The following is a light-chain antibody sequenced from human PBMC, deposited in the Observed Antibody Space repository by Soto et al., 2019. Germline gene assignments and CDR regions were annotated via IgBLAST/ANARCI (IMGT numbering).Light chain of an antibody. CDR2: GAS. CDR3: QQYGSSPPRT. J-gene: IGKJ1*01. V-gene: IGKV3-15*01. CDR1: QSVSSN. Sequence: EIMMSRSPATLSVSPGERATPPCRASQSVSSNLAWYQQKPGQAPRLLIYGASTRATGIPARFSGSGSGTDFTLTITSLEPEDFAVYYCQQYGSSPPRTFGQGAKV.